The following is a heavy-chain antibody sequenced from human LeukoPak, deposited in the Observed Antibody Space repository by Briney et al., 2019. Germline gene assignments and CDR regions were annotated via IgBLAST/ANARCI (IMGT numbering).Heavy chain of an antibody. CDR2: TSYDGSYK. CDR3: AKMGMAVAVMYNWFDP. D-gene: IGHD6-19*01. CDR1: GFTFSSYG. J-gene: IGHJ5*02. V-gene: IGHV3-30*18. Sequence: PGGSLRLSCAASGFTFSSYGMHWVRQAPGKGLEWVAVTSYDGSYKYYADSVKGRFTISRDNSKNTLYLQMNSLRAEDTAVYYCAKMGMAVAVMYNWFDPWGQGTLVTVPS.